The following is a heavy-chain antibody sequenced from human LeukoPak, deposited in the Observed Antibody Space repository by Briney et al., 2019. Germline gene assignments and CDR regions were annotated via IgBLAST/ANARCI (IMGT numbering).Heavy chain of an antibody. V-gene: IGHV3-23*01. J-gene: IGHJ4*02. CDR1: GFTFSTYA. CDR2: FSGSGGGT. CDR3: ARSGLNRFDY. D-gene: IGHD2-15*01. Sequence: RGSLRLSCEASGFTFSTYAMSWVRQAPRKGLEWVSSFSGSGGGTYYADSVKGRFTISRDNSKNTLYLQMNSLRAEDTAIYYCARSGLNRFDYWGQGTLVTVSS.